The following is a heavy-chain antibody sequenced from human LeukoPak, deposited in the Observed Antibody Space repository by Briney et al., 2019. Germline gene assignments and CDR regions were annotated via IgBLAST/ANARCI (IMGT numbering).Heavy chain of an antibody. D-gene: IGHD3-16*01. CDR3: TRFVPYLDY. CDR1: GFAFGDHA. V-gene: IGHV3-49*04. Sequence: GGSLRLSCTASGFAFGDHAMSWVRQAPGKGLEWVGFIRSKTYGKTTEYAASVKGRFTISRDDSKNIAYLQMNSLKTEDTAIYYCTRFVPYLDYWGQGTLVTVSS. CDR2: IRSKTYGKTT. J-gene: IGHJ4*02.